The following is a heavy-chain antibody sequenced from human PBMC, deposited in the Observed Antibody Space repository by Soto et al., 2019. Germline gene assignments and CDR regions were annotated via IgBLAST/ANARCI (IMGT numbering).Heavy chain of an antibody. CDR1: GGSISTRDSISTRSFY. CDR3: ARVREPLTGGPWFDP. D-gene: IGHD1-26*01. V-gene: IGHV4-39*01. CDR2: ISYSDGS. Sequence: SETLSLTCTVSGGSISTRDSISTRSFYWGWMRQPPGKGLQWIASISYSDGSFYNSSLKSRLTISVDTSKNQFSLSLRSVTAADTAVYYCARVREPLTGGPWFDPWGQGTLVTVSS. J-gene: IGHJ5*02.